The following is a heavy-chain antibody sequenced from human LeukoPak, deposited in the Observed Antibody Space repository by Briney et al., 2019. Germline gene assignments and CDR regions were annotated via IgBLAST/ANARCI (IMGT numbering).Heavy chain of an antibody. J-gene: IGHJ4*02. V-gene: IGHV5-51*01. CDR1: GYSFTSYW. CDR3: GRIIRNYDYVWGSYRHFDY. Sequence: GESLKISCKGSGYSFTSYWIGWVRQMPGKGLEWMGIIYPGDSDTRYSPSFQGQVTISADKSISTAYLQWSSLKASDTAMYYCGRIIRNYDYVWGSYRHFDYWGQGTLVTVSS. CDR2: IYPGDSDT. D-gene: IGHD3-16*02.